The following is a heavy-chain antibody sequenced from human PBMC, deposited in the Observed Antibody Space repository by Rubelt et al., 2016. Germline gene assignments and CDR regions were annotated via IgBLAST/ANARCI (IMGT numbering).Heavy chain of an antibody. CDR1: GASITTHY. Sequence: QVQLQESGPGLVKPSETLSLTCSVSGASITTHYWSWVRQFPGKGLAWLVYGHYSGSTTYNPSLQSRLTMSVDTSKNQFSLELSSVTASDTAVYYCARDILMVGATLYVDLWGRGTLVTVS. CDR2: GHYSGST. CDR3: ARDILMVGATLYVDL. J-gene: IGHJ2*01. V-gene: IGHV4-59*11. D-gene: IGHD1-26*01.